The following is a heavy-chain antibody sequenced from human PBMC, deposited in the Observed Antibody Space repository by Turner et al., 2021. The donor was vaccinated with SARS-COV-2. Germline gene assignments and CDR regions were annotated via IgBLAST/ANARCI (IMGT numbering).Heavy chain of an antibody. CDR3: ARDGLHYYDISAYPNLASDY. Sequence: EVQLVESGGGLVQPGGSLRLPCAASGFTFSSYWMSWVRQAPGKGLEWVANIQQDGSEKYYVDSVKGRFTISRDNAKNSLYLQMNSLRAEDTAVYYCARDGLHYYDISAYPNLASDYWGQGTLVTVSS. D-gene: IGHD3-22*01. CDR1: GFTFSSYW. J-gene: IGHJ4*02. CDR2: IQQDGSEK. V-gene: IGHV3-7*01.